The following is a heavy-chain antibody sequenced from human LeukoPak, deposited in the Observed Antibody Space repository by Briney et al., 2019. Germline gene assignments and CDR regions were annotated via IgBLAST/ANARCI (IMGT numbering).Heavy chain of an antibody. Sequence: GSLRLSCAASGFTVSSNYMSWVRQAPGKGLEWVSVIYSGGSTYYADSVKGRFTISRDNSKNTLYLQMNSLRAEDTAVYYCAREEADCSSTSCSFYFDYWGQGTLVTVSS. CDR1: GFTVSSNY. CDR3: AREEADCSSTSCSFYFDY. CDR2: IYSGGST. J-gene: IGHJ4*02. D-gene: IGHD2-2*01. V-gene: IGHV3-66*01.